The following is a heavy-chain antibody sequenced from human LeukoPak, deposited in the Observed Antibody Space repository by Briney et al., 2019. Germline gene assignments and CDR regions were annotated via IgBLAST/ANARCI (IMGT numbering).Heavy chain of an antibody. Sequence: GGSLRLSCAASGFTFSSYSMNWVRLAPGKGMGWVSSISSSYYSTYYADSVHGRFTISRDNHQNALDLQMTSLRAEDTAVYDCARETAVAESHRFDYYGQGTLITVTS. CDR3: ARETAVAESHRFDY. V-gene: IGHV3-21*01. J-gene: IGHJ4*02. CDR2: ISSSYYST. CDR1: GFTFSSYS. D-gene: IGHD6-19*01.